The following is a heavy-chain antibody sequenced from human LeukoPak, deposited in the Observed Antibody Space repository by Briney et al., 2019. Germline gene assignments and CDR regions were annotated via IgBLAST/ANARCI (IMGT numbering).Heavy chain of an antibody. V-gene: IGHV1-2*02. Sequence: ASVKVSCKASGYTFTGYYMHWVRQAPGQGLEWMGWINPNSGGTNYAQKFQGRVTMTRDTSISTVYMELSRLRSDDTAVYYCARGIIAAAANGNYWGQGTLVTVSS. CDR3: ARGIIAAAANGNY. CDR1: GYTFTGYY. J-gene: IGHJ4*02. D-gene: IGHD6-13*01. CDR2: INPNSGGT.